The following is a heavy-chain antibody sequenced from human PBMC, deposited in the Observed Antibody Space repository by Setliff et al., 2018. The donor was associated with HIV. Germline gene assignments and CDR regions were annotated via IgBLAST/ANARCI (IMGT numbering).Heavy chain of an antibody. D-gene: IGHD3-10*01. V-gene: IGHV4-39*07. Sequence: SETLSLTCTVSGGSINTYYWGWIRQPPGKGLEWIGTIYYTGTTYYNPSLQSRVTISVDTSKNQFSLKLYSVTAADTAVYYCARAYFGSGIYYWGQGTLVTVSS. CDR1: GGSINTYY. J-gene: IGHJ4*02. CDR2: IYYTGTT. CDR3: ARAYFGSGIYY.